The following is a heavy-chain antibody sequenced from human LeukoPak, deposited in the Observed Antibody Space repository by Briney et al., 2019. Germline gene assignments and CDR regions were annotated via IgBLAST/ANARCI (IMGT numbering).Heavy chain of an antibody. V-gene: IGHV3-21*04. D-gene: IGHD5-12*01. CDR2: ISSSSSYI. CDR3: AREDSGYDFSGYYYYMDV. Sequence: PGGSLRLSCAASGFTFSSYSMNWVRQAPGKGLEWVSSISSSSSYIYYADSVKGRFTISRDNAKNSLYLQMNSLRAEDTALYYCAREDSGYDFSGYYYYMDVWGKGTTVTVSS. J-gene: IGHJ6*03. CDR1: GFTFSSYS.